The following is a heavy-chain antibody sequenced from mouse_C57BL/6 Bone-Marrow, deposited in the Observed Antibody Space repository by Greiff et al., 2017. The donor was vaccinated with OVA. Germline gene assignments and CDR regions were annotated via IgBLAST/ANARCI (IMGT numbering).Heavy chain of an antibody. D-gene: IGHD1-1*01. CDR1: GFTFSSYG. V-gene: IGHV5-6*01. Sequence: EVQVVESGGDLVQPGGSLKLSCAASGFTFSSYGMSWVRQTPDKRLEWVATISSGGSYTYYLDSVKGRFTISIDNAKNTLYLEMSSLKSEDTAMYYCARHGDYGSFFDYWGQGTTLTVSS. CDR2: ISSGGSYT. J-gene: IGHJ2*01. CDR3: ARHGDYGSFFDY.